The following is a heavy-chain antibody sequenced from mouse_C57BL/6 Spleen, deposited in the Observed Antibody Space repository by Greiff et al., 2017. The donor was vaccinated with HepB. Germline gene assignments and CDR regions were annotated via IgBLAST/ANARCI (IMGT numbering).Heavy chain of an antibody. D-gene: IGHD1-1*01. CDR3: ARFTTVVAPYWYFDV. CDR1: GYTFTSYW. J-gene: IGHJ1*03. Sequence: QVQLQQPGAELVRPGSSVKLSCKASGYTFTSYWMHWVKQRPIQGLEWIGNINPSDSETYYNQKFKDKATLTVEKSSSTSYMQLRSLTSEDSAVYYCARFTTVVAPYWYFDVWGTGTTVTVSS. CDR2: INPSDSET. V-gene: IGHV1-52*01.